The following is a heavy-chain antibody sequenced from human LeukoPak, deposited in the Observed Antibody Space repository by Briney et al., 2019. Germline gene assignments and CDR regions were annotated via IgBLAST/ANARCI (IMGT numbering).Heavy chain of an antibody. V-gene: IGHV3-48*03. CDR3: ARVQDIAVTGLAY. Sequence: PGGSLRLSCAASGFTFSSYEMNWVRQAPGKGLEWVSYISSSGSTIYYADSVKGRFTISRDNAKNSLYLQMNSLRAEDTAVYYCARVQDIAVTGLAYWGQGTLVTVSS. CDR1: GFTFSSYE. CDR2: ISSSGSTI. D-gene: IGHD6-19*01. J-gene: IGHJ4*02.